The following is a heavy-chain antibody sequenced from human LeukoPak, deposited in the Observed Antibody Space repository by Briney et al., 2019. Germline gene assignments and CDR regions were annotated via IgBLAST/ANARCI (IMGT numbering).Heavy chain of an antibody. V-gene: IGHV3-23*01. J-gene: IGHJ4*02. Sequence: GGSLRLSCAASGFTFSSYAMSWVRQAPGKGLEWVSAISGSGGSTYYADSVKGRFTISGDNSKNTLYPQMNSLRAEDTAVYYCAKDLLSGRNDYWGQGTLVTVSS. CDR3: AKDLLSGRNDY. CDR2: ISGSGGST. D-gene: IGHD1-26*01. CDR1: GFTFSSYA.